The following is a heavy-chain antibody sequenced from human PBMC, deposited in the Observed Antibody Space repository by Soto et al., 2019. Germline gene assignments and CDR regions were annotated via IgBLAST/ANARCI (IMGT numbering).Heavy chain of an antibody. CDR3: ARDAVAFIDY. Sequence: ASVKVSCKASGYSFTVYHMHWVRQAPGQSLEWMGWINPDNGTVKYSQKFKGRVTITSDTSARTVHMELNSLRSEDTAVFYCARDAVAFIDYWGQGTLVTVSS. D-gene: IGHD2-15*01. V-gene: IGHV1-3*01. CDR1: GYSFTVYH. CDR2: INPDNGTV. J-gene: IGHJ4*02.